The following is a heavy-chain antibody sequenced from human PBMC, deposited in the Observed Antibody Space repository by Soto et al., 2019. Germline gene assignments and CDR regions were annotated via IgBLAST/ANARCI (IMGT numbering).Heavy chain of an antibody. CDR1: GYTFTSYS. D-gene: IGHD3-3*01. CDR3: ARAPSSDYGMDV. V-gene: IGHV1-46*01. CDR2: INRSGGST. J-gene: IGHJ6*02. Sequence: GASVKVSCKASGYTFTSYSMEWVRQAPGQGLEWMGIINRSGGSTRYAQKFQGRVTMTRDTSTSTVYVELSSLRSEDTAVYYCARAPSSDYGMDVWGQGTTVTVSS.